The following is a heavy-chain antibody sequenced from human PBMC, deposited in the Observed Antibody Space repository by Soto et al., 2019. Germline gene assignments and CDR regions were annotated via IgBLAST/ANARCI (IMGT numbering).Heavy chain of an antibody. Sequence: QVQLVESGGGVVQPGTSLRVSCVGSGFTFRSYVIHWVRQAPGKGLEWVALTSYDGSDKYYDDSVRGRFTISRDNSRNTGDLQMDSLGLEDTALYYCARWGTTGGLDVWGQGTLVSVSS. CDR1: GFTFRSYV. J-gene: IGHJ1*01. D-gene: IGHD3-16*01. V-gene: IGHV3-30*19. CDR3: ARWGTTGGLDV. CDR2: TSYDGSDK.